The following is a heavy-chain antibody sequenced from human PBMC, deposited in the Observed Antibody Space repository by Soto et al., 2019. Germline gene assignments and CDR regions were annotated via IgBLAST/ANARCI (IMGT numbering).Heavy chain of an antibody. D-gene: IGHD6-6*01. J-gene: IGHJ4*02. CDR3: ARVRYSSSTFFDY. CDR2: IYYSGST. CDR1: GGSISSYY. Sequence: SETLSLTCTVSGGSISSYYWSWIRQPPGKGLEWIGYIYYSGSTNYNPSLKSRVTISVDTSKNQFSLKLSSVTAADTAVYYCARVRYSSSTFFDYWGQGTLVTVSS. V-gene: IGHV4-59*01.